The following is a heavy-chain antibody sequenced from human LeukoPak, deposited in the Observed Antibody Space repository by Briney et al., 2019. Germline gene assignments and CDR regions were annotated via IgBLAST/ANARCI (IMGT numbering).Heavy chain of an antibody. J-gene: IGHJ4*02. Sequence: ASVKVSCKASGYTFTSYGISWVRQAPGQGLEWLGWISAYNGNTNYAQKLQGRVTMTTDTSTSTAYMELRSLRADDTAVYYCARVGEGDYAFDYWGQGILVTVSS. CDR3: ARVGEGDYAFDY. CDR1: GYTFTSYG. D-gene: IGHD4-17*01. CDR2: ISAYNGNT. V-gene: IGHV1-18*01.